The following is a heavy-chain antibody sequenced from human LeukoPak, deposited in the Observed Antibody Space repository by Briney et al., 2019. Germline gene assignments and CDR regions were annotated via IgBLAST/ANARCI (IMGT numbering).Heavy chain of an antibody. CDR3: AKDPCSGGSCYRF. D-gene: IGHD2-15*01. J-gene: IGHJ4*02. Sequence: GGSLGLSCAASGFTFSSYGMHWVRQAPGKGLEWVAVIWYDGSKKYYADSVRGRFTISRDNTKNTLYLQMNSLRAEDTAVYYCAKDPCSGGSCYRFGGQGTLVTVSS. CDR1: GFTFSSYG. CDR2: IWYDGSKK. V-gene: IGHV3-33*06.